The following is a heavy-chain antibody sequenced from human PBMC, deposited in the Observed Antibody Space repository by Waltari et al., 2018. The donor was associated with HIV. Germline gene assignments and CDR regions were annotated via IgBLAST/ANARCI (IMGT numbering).Heavy chain of an antibody. CDR1: GYTFTSYD. CDR3: ARVYYDSSGYYGAAGY. D-gene: IGHD3-22*01. J-gene: IGHJ4*02. V-gene: IGHV1-8*01. CDR2: MNPNSGNT. Sequence: QVQLVQPGAEVKKPGASVKVSCKASGYTFTSYDINWVRQATGQGLEWMGWMNPNSGNTAYAQKFQGRVTMTRNTSISTAFMEVSSLRSEDTAVYYCARVYYDSSGYYGAAGYWGQGTLVTVSS.